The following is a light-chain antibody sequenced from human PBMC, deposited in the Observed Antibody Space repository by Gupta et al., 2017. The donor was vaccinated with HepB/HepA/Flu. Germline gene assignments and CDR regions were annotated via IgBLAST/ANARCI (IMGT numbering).Light chain of an antibody. CDR1: QSIVSY. CDR3: QRTYATPCS. Sequence: DIQMTQSPSSLSASVGDRVTITCRASQSIVSYLSWYQQKPGKAPKLLIHAASSLQGEVPSRFSGSGSGTKFTLTIISLQPEDFATYYCQRTYATPCSFGQGTKLEIK. CDR2: AAS. V-gene: IGKV1-39*01. J-gene: IGKJ2*04.